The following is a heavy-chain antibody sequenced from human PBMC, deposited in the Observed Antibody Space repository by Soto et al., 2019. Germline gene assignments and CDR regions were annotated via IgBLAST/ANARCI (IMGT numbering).Heavy chain of an antibody. CDR3: ARRWGRTFDY. CDR2: IHYSGST. D-gene: IGHD7-27*01. J-gene: IGHJ4*02. V-gene: IGHV4-59*08. Sequence: SETLSLTCTVSGDSISSYYWSWIRQPPGKGLEWIGYIHYSGSTNYNPSLKSRVTISVDTSKNQFSLKLSSVTAADTAVYYCARRWGRTFDYWGQGTLVTVSS. CDR1: GDSISSYY.